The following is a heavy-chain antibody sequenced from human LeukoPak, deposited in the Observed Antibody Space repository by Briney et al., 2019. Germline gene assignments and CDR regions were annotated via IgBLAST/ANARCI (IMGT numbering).Heavy chain of an antibody. V-gene: IGHV3-23*01. J-gene: IGHJ4*02. Sequence: GGSLRLSCAVSGITLSNYGMSWVRQAPGKGLEWVAGISGSAGGTNYADSVKGRFTISRDNSKNTLYLQMNSLRAEDTAVYYCAKGGWGFYYFDYWGQGALVTVSS. CDR1: GITLSNYG. D-gene: IGHD7-27*01. CDR3: AKGGWGFYYFDY. CDR2: ISGSAGGT.